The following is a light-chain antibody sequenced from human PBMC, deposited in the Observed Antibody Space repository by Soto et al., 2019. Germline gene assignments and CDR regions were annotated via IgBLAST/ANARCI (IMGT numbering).Light chain of an antibody. Sequence: EVVLTQSPANLYFSPGDRATLSCRASQSISTFLTWYQQKPGQAPRLLIYDASTRATGIPPRFSGTGSGTDFTLTISSLEPEDFAVYYCQQRSDWPPLTFVGGTKVDSK. V-gene: IGKV3-11*01. CDR1: QSISTF. CDR2: DAS. CDR3: QQRSDWPPLT. J-gene: IGKJ4*01.